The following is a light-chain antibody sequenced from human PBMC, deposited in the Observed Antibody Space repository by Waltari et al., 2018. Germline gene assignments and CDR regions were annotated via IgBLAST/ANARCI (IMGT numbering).Light chain of an antibody. J-gene: IGKJ1*01. CDR3: QQYYSTLSWT. Sequence: DIVMTQSPDSLAVSLGERATINCKSSQSVLYSSNKKNYLAWYQQKPGQSPKLLIYWASTRESGVPDRFSGSGSETDFTLTISRLQAEDVAVYYCQQYYSTLSWTFGQGTKVEIK. V-gene: IGKV4-1*01. CDR2: WAS. CDR1: QSVLYSSNKKNY.